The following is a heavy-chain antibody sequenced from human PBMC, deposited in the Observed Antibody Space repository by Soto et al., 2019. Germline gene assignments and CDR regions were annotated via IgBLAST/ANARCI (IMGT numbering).Heavy chain of an antibody. CDR3: TLWVEWGPKSRLDYGMDV. CDR2: IRSKAYGGTT. Sequence: GGSLRLSCTASGFTFGDYAMSWFRQAPGKGLEWVGFIRSKAYGGTTEYAASVKGRFTISRDDSKSIAYLQMNSLKTEDTAVYYCTLWVEWGPKSRLDYGMDVWGQGTTVTVSS. CDR1: GFTFGDYA. J-gene: IGHJ6*02. D-gene: IGHD3-3*01. V-gene: IGHV3-49*03.